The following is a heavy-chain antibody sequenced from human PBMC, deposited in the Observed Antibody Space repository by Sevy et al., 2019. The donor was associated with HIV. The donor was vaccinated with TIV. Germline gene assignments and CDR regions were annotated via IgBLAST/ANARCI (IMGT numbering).Heavy chain of an antibody. V-gene: IGHV3-74*01. CDR1: GFTSGSFY. D-gene: IGHD6-19*01. J-gene: IGHJ4*02. CDR3: AIGSAGTAQH. Sequence: GGSLRLSCAASGFTSGSFYMHWVRRTPKKGLVWVSTRNSDGRLSNYADSVKGRFIVSRDNAKNTQHLQMTSLGAEDTAVYYCAIGSAGTAQHWGQGILVTVSS. CDR2: RNSDGRLS.